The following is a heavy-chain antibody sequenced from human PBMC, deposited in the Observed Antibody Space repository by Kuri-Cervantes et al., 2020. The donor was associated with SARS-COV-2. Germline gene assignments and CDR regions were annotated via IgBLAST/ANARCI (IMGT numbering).Heavy chain of an antibody. D-gene: IGHD3-22*01. J-gene: IGHJ4*02. V-gene: IGHV3-48*04. Sequence: GGSLRLSCAASGFTFSSYGMHWVRQAPGKGLEWVSYISSSGSTIYYADSVKGRFTISRDNAKNSLYLQMNSLRAEDTAVYYCARQTYYYNSSGYPVFDYWGQGTLVTVSS. CDR1: GFTFSSYG. CDR2: ISSSGSTI. CDR3: ARQTYYYNSSGYPVFDY.